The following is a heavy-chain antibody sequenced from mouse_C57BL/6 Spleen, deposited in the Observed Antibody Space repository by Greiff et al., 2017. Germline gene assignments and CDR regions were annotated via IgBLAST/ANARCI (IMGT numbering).Heavy chain of an antibody. CDR1: GYSFTGYY. J-gene: IGHJ1*03. D-gene: IGHD1-3*01. CDR2: INPSSGGT. V-gene: IGHV1-43*01. Sequence: VQLQQSGTELVKPGASVKISCKASGYSFTGYYMHWVKQRSEQSLEWIGEINPSSGGTSYNQKFKGKATLTVDKSSSTAYMQLKRLTSGDSAVYYCAKSGSSVSGCDFWGKGTTVTVSS. CDR3: AKSGSSVSGCDF.